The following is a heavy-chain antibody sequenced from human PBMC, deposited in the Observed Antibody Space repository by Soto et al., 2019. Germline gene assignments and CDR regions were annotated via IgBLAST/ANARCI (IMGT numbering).Heavy chain of an antibody. V-gene: IGHV3-30-3*01. CDR2: ISYDGSNK. Sequence: SLRLSCAASGFTFSSYAMHWVRQAPGKGLEWVAVISYDGSNKYYADSVKGRFTISRDNSKNTLYLQMNSLRAEDTAVYYCARESAALDYWGQGTLVTVSS. CDR1: GFTFSSYA. CDR3: ARESAALDY. J-gene: IGHJ4*02.